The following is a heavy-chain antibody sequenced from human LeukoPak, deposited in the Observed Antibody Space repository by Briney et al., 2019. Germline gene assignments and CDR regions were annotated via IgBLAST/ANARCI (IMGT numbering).Heavy chain of an antibody. V-gene: IGHV5-51*01. CDR1: GYSITSYW. D-gene: IGHD6-13*01. CDR2: IYPGDSDT. CDR3: ARRVGQSSRLDY. Sequence: LLISCIGSGYSITSYWIGRVRHLPGERVEWMGIIYPGDSDTSYSPSFQGQVPISADKSISTAYLQWSSLKASETAMYYCARRVGQSSRLDYWGQGTLVTVSS. J-gene: IGHJ4*02.